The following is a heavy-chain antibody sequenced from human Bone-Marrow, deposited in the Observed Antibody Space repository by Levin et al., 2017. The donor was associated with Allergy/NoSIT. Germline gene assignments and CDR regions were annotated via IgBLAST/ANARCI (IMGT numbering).Heavy chain of an antibody. CDR3: ARRGRGYSGYRSPTQADF. J-gene: IGHJ4*02. D-gene: IGHD5-12*01. CDR2: IYPGDSDT. CDR1: GYSFTNYW. V-gene: IGHV5-51*01. Sequence: KHGESLKISCKGSGYSFTNYWIGWVRQMPGKGLEWVGIIYPGDSDTRYSPSFQGHVTISADKSISTAYLQWSSLKASDTAMYYCARRGRGYSGYRSPTQADFWGQGTLVTVSS.